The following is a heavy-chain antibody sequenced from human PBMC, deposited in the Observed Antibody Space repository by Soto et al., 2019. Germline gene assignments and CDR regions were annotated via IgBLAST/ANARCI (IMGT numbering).Heavy chain of an antibody. J-gene: IGHJ4*02. CDR2: ISAYNGNT. Sequence: GASVKVSCKASGYTFTSYGISWVRQAPGQGLEWMGWISAYNGNTNYAQKLQGRVTMTTDTSTSTAYMQLSSLTSEDTAVYYCARDDSGFSGSHYIDYFNYWGQGALVTVSS. CDR3: ARDDSGFSGSHYIDYFNY. CDR1: GYTFTSYG. D-gene: IGHD1-26*01. V-gene: IGHV1-18*01.